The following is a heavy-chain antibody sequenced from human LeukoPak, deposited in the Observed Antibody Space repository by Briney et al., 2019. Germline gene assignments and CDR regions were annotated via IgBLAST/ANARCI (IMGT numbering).Heavy chain of an antibody. D-gene: IGHD2-2*01. CDR3: ARANFLYCSSTTCLFDY. V-gene: IGHV1-2*02. CDR1: GYTFTDYY. CDR2: INPNSGDT. J-gene: IGHJ4*02. Sequence: GASVKVSCKASGYTFTDYYMHWVRQDLRQGFEWMGWINPNSGDTTNAQKFQGRVTMTRDTSISTAHMELSRLRSDDTAVYYCARANFLYCSSTTCLFDYWGQGTLVIVSS.